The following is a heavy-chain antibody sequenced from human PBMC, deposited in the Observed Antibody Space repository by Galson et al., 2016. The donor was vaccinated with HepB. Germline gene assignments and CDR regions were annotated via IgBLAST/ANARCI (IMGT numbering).Heavy chain of an antibody. J-gene: IGHJ5*01. CDR3: ARRPVRFSHVFDP. Sequence: PALVKPTQTLTLTCNFSGFSLGTSGVGVGWIRPPPGQALEWLALIYWDGERRYSPSLQGRLTITKDTSENQVVLTMTNMNSADTGTYYCARRPVRFSHVFDPWGQGTLVTVSS. CDR1: GFSLGTSGVG. CDR2: IYWDGER. V-gene: IGHV2-5*02. D-gene: IGHD4-17*01.